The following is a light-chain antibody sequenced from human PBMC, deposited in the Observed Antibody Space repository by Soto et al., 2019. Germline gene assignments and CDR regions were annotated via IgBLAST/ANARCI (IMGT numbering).Light chain of an antibody. Sequence: DIQMTQSPPTLSASVGDRVTITCRASQSISSWLAWYQHKPGKAPKLLIYDASSLESGVPSWFSGSGAGTAFTITSSHQQHDDFANYYCQQYNSYPWTFGQGTKVEIK. V-gene: IGKV1-5*01. CDR1: QSISSW. CDR2: DAS. J-gene: IGKJ1*01. CDR3: QQYNSYPWT.